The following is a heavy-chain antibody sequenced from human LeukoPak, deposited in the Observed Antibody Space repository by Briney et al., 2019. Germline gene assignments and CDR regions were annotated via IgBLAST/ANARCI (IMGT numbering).Heavy chain of an antibody. CDR1: GYTFTNYW. J-gene: IGHJ4*02. Sequence: KAGESLKISCKASGYTFTNYWIGWVRQMPGKGLEWIGTIYPGDSDTRYSPSFQGQVTISADKSISTAYLQWSSLKASDTAMYYCARRRDLYSGSYYPFDYWGQGTLVTVSS. CDR3: ARRRDLYSGSYYPFDY. D-gene: IGHD1-26*01. V-gene: IGHV5-51*03. CDR2: IYPGDSDT.